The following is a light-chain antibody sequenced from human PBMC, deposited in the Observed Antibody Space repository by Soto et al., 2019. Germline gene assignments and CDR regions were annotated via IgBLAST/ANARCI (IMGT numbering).Light chain of an antibody. J-gene: IGKJ2*01. CDR3: QQYNTYSPYT. V-gene: IGKV1-5*03. Sequence: DIQMTQSPSTLSASVGDRVTITCRASHDINTWLAWYQQKPGKAPKLLIFTASHLESEVPSRFSGSGSGTEFTLTISSLQPDDFATYYCQQYNTYSPYTFGQGTKLEIK. CDR1: HDINTW. CDR2: TAS.